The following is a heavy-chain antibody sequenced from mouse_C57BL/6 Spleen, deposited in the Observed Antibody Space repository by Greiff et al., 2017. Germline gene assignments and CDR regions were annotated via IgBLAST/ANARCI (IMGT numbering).Heavy chain of an antibody. CDR1: GYAFSSSW. Sequence: QVQLQESGPELVKPGASVKISCKASGYAFSSSWMNWVKQRHGKGLEWIGRIYPGDGDTNYNGKFKGKATLTADKSSSTAYMQLSSLTSEDSAVYFCARPYDYDDGSWFAYWGQGTLVTVSA. CDR3: ARPYDYDDGSWFAY. V-gene: IGHV1-82*01. CDR2: IYPGDGDT. J-gene: IGHJ3*01. D-gene: IGHD2-4*01.